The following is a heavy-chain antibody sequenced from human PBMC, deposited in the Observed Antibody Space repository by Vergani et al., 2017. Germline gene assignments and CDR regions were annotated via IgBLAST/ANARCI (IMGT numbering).Heavy chain of an antibody. D-gene: IGHD1-26*01. V-gene: IGHV4-34*01. Sequence: QVQLQQWGAGLLKPSETLSLTCAVYGGSFSGYYWSWIPQPPGKGLEWIGEINHSGSTNYNPSLKSRVTISVDTSKNQFSLKLSSVTAADTAVYYCARGRRGSSAAFDIWGQGTMVTVSS. CDR3: ARGRRGSSAAFDI. CDR1: GGSFSGYY. J-gene: IGHJ3*02. CDR2: INHSGST.